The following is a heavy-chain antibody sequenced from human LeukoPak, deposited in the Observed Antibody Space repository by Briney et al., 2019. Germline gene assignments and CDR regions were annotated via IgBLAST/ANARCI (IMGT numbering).Heavy chain of an antibody. CDR1: GGSFSDYY. J-gene: IGHJ6*02. CDR3: ARPYYDILTDYGMDV. D-gene: IGHD3-9*01. CDR2: INHSGST. Sequence: SETLSLTCAVYGGSFSDYYWSWIRQPPGKGLEWIGEINHSGSTNYNPSLKSRVTISVDTSKNQFSLKLSSVTAADTAVYYCARPYYDILTDYGMDVWGQGTTVTVSS. V-gene: IGHV4-34*01.